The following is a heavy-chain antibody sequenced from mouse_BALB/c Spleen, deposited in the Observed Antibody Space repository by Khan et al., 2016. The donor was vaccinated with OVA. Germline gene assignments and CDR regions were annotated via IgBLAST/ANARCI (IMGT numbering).Heavy chain of an antibody. CDR3: VRTRIYDGDYGGAMDY. CDR2: ISSGSNTI. J-gene: IGHJ4*01. V-gene: IGHV5-17*02. D-gene: IGHD2-3*01. Sequence: EVELVESGGGLVQPGGSRKLPCAASGFTFSNFGMHWVRQAPEKGLEWVAYISSGSNTIYYADTVKGRFTISRDTPKNTLFLQMTSLRSGDTAMYYCVRTRIYDGDYGGAMDYWGQGTSGTISS. CDR1: GFTFSNFG.